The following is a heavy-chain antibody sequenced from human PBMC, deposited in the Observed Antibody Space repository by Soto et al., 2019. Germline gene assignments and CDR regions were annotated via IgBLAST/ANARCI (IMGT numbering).Heavy chain of an antibody. J-gene: IGHJ6*03. CDR3: ARQGGDILTGYYKTADNYYYYYMDV. CDR2: IYYSGST. V-gene: IGHV4-59*08. D-gene: IGHD3-9*01. CDR1: GGSISSYY. Sequence: PSETLSLTCTVSGGSISSYYWSWIRQPPGKGLEWIGYIYYSGSTNYNPSLKSRVTISVDTSKNQFSLKLSSVTAADTAVYYCARQGGDILTGYYKTADNYYYYYMDVWGKGTTVTAP.